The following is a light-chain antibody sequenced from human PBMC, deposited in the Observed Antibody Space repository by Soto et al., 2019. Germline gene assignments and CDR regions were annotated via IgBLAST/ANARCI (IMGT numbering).Light chain of an antibody. CDR1: SSDVGSYNL. V-gene: IGLV2-23*01. CDR2: EGS. CDR3: CSYAGTYV. Sequence: QSALTQPASVSGSPGQSITISCTGTSSDVGSYNLVSWYQQHPGKAPKLMIYEGSKRPSGVSIRFSGSKSGNTASLTISGLQAEDEADYYCCSYAGTYVFGTGTKLTVL. J-gene: IGLJ1*01.